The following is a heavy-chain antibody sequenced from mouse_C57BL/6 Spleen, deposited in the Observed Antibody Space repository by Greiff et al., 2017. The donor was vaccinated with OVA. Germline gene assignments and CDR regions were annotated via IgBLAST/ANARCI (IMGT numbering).Heavy chain of an antibody. CDR3: ARSDLYYYGSDY. Sequence: VQLQQPGAELVRPGSSVKLSCKASGYTFTSYWMHWVKQRPIQGLEWIGNIDPSDSETHYNQKFKDKATLTVDKSSSTAYMQLSSLTSEDSAVYYCARSDLYYYGSDYWGQGTTLTVSS. D-gene: IGHD1-1*01. CDR1: GYTFTSYW. V-gene: IGHV1-52*01. J-gene: IGHJ2*01. CDR2: IDPSDSET.